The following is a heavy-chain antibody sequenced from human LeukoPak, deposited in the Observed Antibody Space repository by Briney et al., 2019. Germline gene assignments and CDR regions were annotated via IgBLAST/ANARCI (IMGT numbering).Heavy chain of an antibody. CDR1: GFTFSSYA. CDR3: AKGDYGDYVFFDY. CDR2: ISGSGGST. V-gene: IGHV3-23*01. Sequence: PGGSLRLSCAASGFTFSSYAMSWVRQAPGKGLEWVSAISGSGGSTYYADSVKGRSTISRDNSKNTLYLQMNSLRAEDTAVYYCAKGDYGDYVFFDYWGQGTLVTVSS. D-gene: IGHD4-17*01. J-gene: IGHJ4*02.